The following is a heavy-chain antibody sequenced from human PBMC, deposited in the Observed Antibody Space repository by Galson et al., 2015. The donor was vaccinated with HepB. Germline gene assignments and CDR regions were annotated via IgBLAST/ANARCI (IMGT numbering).Heavy chain of an antibody. CDR2: ISYDGSNK. CDR3: AKDPYLYSALAGTMAGFGY. Sequence: SLRLSCAASGFTFSNYGMHWVRQAPGKGLEWVAVISYDGSNKYYADSVKGRFTISRDNSKNTLYLQMNSLRAEDTALYYCAKDPYLYSALAGTMAGFGYWGLGTLVTVSS. V-gene: IGHV3-30*18. CDR1: GFTFSNYG. J-gene: IGHJ4*02. D-gene: IGHD6-19*01.